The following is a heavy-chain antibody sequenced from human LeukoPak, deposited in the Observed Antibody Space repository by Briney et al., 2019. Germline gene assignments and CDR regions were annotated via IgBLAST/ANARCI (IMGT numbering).Heavy chain of an antibody. CDR2: INAGNGNT. V-gene: IGHV1-3*01. J-gene: IGHJ4*02. CDR1: GYTFTSYA. D-gene: IGHD2/OR15-2a*01. Sequence: ASVNVSCKASGYTFTSYAMHWVRQAPGQRLEWMGWINAGNGNTKYSQKFQGRVTITRDTSASTAYMELSSLRSEDTAVYYCARYLLRAYFDYWGQGTLVTVSS. CDR3: ARYLLRAYFDY.